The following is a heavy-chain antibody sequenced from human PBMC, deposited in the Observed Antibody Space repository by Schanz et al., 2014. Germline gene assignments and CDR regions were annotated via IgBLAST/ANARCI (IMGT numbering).Heavy chain of an antibody. CDR2: ITGASDHI. CDR3: AKKVPAYNPFDS. D-gene: IGHD1-1*01. Sequence: EVQLLESGGGLIQPGGSLRLSCAASGFIFGSSVMAWVRQAPGKGLEWVSGITGASDHIDYAESVKGRFTISRDNSKNTLDLQMDSLRAEDTAVYFCAKKVPAYNPFDSWGQGTLVTVSS. V-gene: IGHV3-23*01. J-gene: IGHJ4*02. CDR1: GFIFGSSV.